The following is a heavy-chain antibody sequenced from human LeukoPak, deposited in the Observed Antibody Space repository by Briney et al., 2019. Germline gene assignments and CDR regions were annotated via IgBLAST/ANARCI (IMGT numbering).Heavy chain of an antibody. D-gene: IGHD4-17*01. CDR1: GYTFTSYG. J-gene: IGHJ6*03. CDR3: ARLAVRPNTVSEDYYYMDV. Sequence: GASVKVSCKASGYTFTSYGISWVRQAPGQGLEWMGWISAYNGNTNYAQKLQGRVTMTTDTSTSTAYMELRSLRSDDTAVYYCARLAVRPNTVSEDYYYMDVWGKGTTVTVSS. CDR2: ISAYNGNT. V-gene: IGHV1-18*01.